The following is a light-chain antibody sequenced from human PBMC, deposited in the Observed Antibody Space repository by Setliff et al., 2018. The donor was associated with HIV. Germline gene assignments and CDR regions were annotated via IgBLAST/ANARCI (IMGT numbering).Light chain of an antibody. Sequence: SALAPPASVSGSPGQSITISCTGSSSDVGDYESVSWYQQNPGEVPKLMIYDVTKRPSGVSNRFSGSKSGNTASLTISGLQGEDEADYFCCSYAGGDTWIFGGGTKVTVL. CDR1: SSDVGDYES. J-gene: IGLJ2*01. CDR3: CSYAGGDTWI. V-gene: IGLV2-23*02. CDR2: DVT.